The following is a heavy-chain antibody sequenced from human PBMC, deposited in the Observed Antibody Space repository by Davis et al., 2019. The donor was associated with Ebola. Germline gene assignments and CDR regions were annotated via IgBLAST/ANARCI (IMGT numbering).Heavy chain of an antibody. CDR1: GFTVSSNY. CDR3: AKAPYKVYSSSSYYFDY. V-gene: IGHV3-23*01. CDR2: ISGSGGST. J-gene: IGHJ4*02. Sequence: PGGSLRLSCAASGFTVSSNYMSWVRQAPGKGLEWVSAISGSGGSTYYADSVKGRFTISRDNSKNTLYLQMNSLRAEDTAVYYCAKAPYKVYSSSSYYFDYWGQGTLVTVSS. D-gene: IGHD6-6*01.